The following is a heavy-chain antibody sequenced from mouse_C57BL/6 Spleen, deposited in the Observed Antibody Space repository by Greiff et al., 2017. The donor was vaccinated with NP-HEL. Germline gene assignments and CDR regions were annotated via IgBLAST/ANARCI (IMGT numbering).Heavy chain of an antibody. V-gene: IGHV1-42*01. Sequence: VQLQQSGPELVKPGASVKISCKASGYSFTGYYMNWVKQSPEKSLEWIGEINPSTGGTTYNQKFKAKATLTVDKSSSTAYMQLKSLTSEDSAVYYCAGMITRYFDVWGTGTTVTVSS. J-gene: IGHJ1*03. D-gene: IGHD2-4*01. CDR3: AGMITRYFDV. CDR1: GYSFTGYY. CDR2: INPSTGGT.